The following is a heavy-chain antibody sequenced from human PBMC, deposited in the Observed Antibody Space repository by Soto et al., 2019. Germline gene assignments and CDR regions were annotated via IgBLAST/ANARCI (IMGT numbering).Heavy chain of an antibody. D-gene: IGHD3-22*01. CDR2: IIPIFGTA. Sequence: SSVKVSCKASGGTFSSYAISWVRQAPGQGLEWMGGIIPIFGTANYAQKFQGRVTITADESTSTAYMELSSLRSEDTAVYYCARDSSGQSSDYYYGMDVWGQGTTVTVSS. V-gene: IGHV1-69*13. CDR1: GGTFSSYA. CDR3: ARDSSGQSSDYYYGMDV. J-gene: IGHJ6*02.